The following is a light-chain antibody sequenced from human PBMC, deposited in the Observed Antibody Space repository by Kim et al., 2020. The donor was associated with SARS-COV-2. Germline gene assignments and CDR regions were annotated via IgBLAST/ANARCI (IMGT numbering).Light chain of an antibody. Sequence: QKVTISCSGSNSNIGNNYVSWYQHLPGTAPKLLIYDNNKRPSGIPDRFSGSKSGTSATLGITGLQTGDEADYYCGTWDSSLSAVVFGGGTKLTVL. CDR2: DNN. CDR3: GTWDSSLSAVV. J-gene: IGLJ2*01. V-gene: IGLV1-51*01. CDR1: NSNIGNNY.